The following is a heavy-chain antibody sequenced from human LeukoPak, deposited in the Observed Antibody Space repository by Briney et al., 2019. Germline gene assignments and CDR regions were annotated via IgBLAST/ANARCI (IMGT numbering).Heavy chain of an antibody. CDR2: ISYSGST. CDR1: GDSISSSY. V-gene: IGHV4-59*01. J-gene: IGHJ6*02. D-gene: IGHD3-16*01. CDR3: AGAGRAYYYYGMDV. Sequence: SETLSLTCTVSGDSISSSYWSWIRQPPGKGLEWIGYISYSGSTSSNPSLKSRVTISVDTSKNQFSLKLSSVTAADTAVYYCAGAGRAYYYYGMDVWGQGTTVTVSS.